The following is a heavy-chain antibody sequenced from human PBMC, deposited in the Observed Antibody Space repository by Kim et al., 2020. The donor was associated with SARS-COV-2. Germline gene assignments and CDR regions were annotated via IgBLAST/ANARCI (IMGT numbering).Heavy chain of an antibody. CDR3: ARVVIAVAAINSYGMDV. Sequence: GGSLRLSCAASGFTFSSYWMHWVRQAPGKGLVWVSRINSDGSSTSYADSVKGRFTISRDNAKNTLYLQMNSLRAEDTAVYYCARVVIAVAAINSYGMDVWGQGTTVTVSS. V-gene: IGHV3-74*01. J-gene: IGHJ6*02. D-gene: IGHD6-19*01. CDR1: GFTFSSYW. CDR2: INSDGSST.